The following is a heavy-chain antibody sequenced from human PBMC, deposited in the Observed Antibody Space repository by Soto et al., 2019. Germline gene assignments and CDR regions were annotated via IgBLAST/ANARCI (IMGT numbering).Heavy chain of an antibody. CDR2: ISYDGSNK. J-gene: IGHJ4*02. Sequence: QVQLVESGGGVVQPGRSLRLSCAASGFTFSNYAMHWVRQAPGKGLEWVAVISYDGSNKYYADSVKGRFTISRDNSKNTQYLQMNSLRAEDTAVYYCARKVGSDVDYWGQGTLVNVSA. CDR1: GFTFSNYA. CDR3: ARKVGSDVDY. V-gene: IGHV3-30-3*01. D-gene: IGHD2-2*01.